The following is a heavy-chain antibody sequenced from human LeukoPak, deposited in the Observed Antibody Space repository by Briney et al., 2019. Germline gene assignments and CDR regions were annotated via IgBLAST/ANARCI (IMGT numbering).Heavy chain of an antibody. CDR3: AREVTAAGPLNY. J-gene: IGHJ4*02. CDR2: INPNSGGT. D-gene: IGHD6-13*01. Sequence: ASVKVSCKASGYTFTGYYMHWVRQAPGQGLEWMGWINPNSGGTNYAQKFQGWVTMTRDTSISTAYMELSKLRSDDTAVYYCAREVTAAGPLNYWGQGTLVTVSS. V-gene: IGHV1-2*04. CDR1: GYTFTGYY.